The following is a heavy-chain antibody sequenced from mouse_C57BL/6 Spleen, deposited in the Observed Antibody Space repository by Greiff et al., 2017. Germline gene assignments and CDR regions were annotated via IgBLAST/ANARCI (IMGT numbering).Heavy chain of an antibody. CDR1: GYTFTSYW. CDR3: ARDYYGSSYGFAY. J-gene: IGHJ3*01. D-gene: IGHD1-1*01. CDR2: IDPSDSYT. Sequence: QVQLQQPGAELVMPGASVKLSCKASGYTFTSYWMHWVKQRPGQGLEWIGEIDPSDSYTNYNQKFKGKSTLTVDKSSSTAYMQLSSLTSEDSAVYYCARDYYGSSYGFAYWGQRTLVTVSA. V-gene: IGHV1-69*01.